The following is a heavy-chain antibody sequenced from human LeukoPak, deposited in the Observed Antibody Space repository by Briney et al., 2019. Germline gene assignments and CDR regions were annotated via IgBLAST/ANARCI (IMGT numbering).Heavy chain of an antibody. V-gene: IGHV4-59*01. J-gene: IGHJ3*02. CDR3: AREEGSGSLLGAFDI. CDR1: GGSISSYH. CDR2: IYYSGST. Sequence: SETLSLTCTVSGGSISSYHWSWIRQPPGKGLEWIGYIYYSGSTNYNPSLKSRVTISVDMSKNQFSLKLSSVTAADTAVYYCAREEGSGSLLGAFDIWGQGTMVTVSS. D-gene: IGHD5-12*01.